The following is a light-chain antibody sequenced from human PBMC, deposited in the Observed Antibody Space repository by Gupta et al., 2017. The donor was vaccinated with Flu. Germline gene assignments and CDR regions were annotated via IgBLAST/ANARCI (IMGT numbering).Light chain of an antibody. V-gene: IGLV2-14*01. CDR2: KVT. CDR3: SSYTTSSTWV. J-gene: IGLJ3*02. CDR1: SSDVGGYNY. Sequence: SITISCTGTSSDVGGYNYVSWYQQHPGKAPKLIIYKVTDRPSGVSNRFSGSESGNTASLTISGLQAEDEADYYCSSYTTSSTWVFGGGTRLT.